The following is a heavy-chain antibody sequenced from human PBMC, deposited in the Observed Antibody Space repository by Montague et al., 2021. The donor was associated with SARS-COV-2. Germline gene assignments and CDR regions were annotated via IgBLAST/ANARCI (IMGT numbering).Heavy chain of an antibody. J-gene: IGHJ3*02. CDR2: IYYSGST. D-gene: IGHD2-2*01. V-gene: IGHV4-59*01. CDR1: GGSFSGYY. CDR3: AREGRGYCSSTSCQSAFDI. Sequence: SETLSLTCTVYGGSFSGYYWSWIRQPPGKGLEWIGYIYYSGSTNYNPSLKSRVTISVDTSKNQFSLKLSSVTAADTAVYYCAREGRGYCSSTSCQSAFDIWGQGTMVTVSS.